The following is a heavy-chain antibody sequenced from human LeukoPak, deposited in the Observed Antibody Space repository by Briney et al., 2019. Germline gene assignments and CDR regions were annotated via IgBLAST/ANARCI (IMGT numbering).Heavy chain of an antibody. CDR3: ARGSGHCSGGSCYGDY. V-gene: IGHV4-34*01. Sequence: PSETLSLTCTVSGGSISSYYWSWIRQPPGKGLEWIGEINHSGSTNYNPSLKSRVTISVDTSKNQFSLKLSSVTAADTAVYYCARGSGHCSGGSCYGDYWGQGTLVTVSS. D-gene: IGHD2-15*01. CDR2: INHSGST. CDR1: GGSISSYY. J-gene: IGHJ4*02.